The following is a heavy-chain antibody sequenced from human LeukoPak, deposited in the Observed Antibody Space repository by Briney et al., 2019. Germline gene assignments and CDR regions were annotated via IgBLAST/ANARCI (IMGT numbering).Heavy chain of an antibody. CDR1: GFTFSSYG. Sequence: GGSLRLSCAASGFTFSSYGMSWVRQAPGKGLEWVSAISGSGGSTYYADSVKGRFTISRDNSKNTLYLQMNSLRAEDTAVYYCAKVLYGGYDRAPPFDYWGQGTLVTVSS. CDR2: ISGSGGST. CDR3: AKVLYGGYDRAPPFDY. D-gene: IGHD5-12*01. J-gene: IGHJ4*02. V-gene: IGHV3-23*01.